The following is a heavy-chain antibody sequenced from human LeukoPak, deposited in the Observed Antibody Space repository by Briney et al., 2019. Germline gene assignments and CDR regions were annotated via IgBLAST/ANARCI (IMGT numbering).Heavy chain of an antibody. CDR2: IYYSGST. D-gene: IGHD2-2*01. Sequence: PSETLSLTCTVSGGSISSYYWSWIRQPPGKGLEWIGYIYYSGSTNYNPSLKSRVTISVDTSKNQFSLKLSSVTAADTAVYYCARDNVVVVPAATYNWFDPWGQGTLVTVSS. J-gene: IGHJ5*02. CDR1: GGSISSYY. CDR3: ARDNVVVVPAATYNWFDP. V-gene: IGHV4-59*01.